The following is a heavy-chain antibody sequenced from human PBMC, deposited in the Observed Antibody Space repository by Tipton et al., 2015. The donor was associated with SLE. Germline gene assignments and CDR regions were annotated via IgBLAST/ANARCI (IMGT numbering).Heavy chain of an antibody. Sequence: TLSLTCAVSGVSISSSGYAWSWIRQAPGKGLEWIGYIYHDRDTIYNPSLKSRVTMSLDTSQNQFSLKLNSVTAADTAVYYCARGDIRYCSPTTCHTHFDFWGQGTLVTVSS. J-gene: IGHJ4*02. CDR2: IYHDRDT. CDR1: GVSISSSGYA. D-gene: IGHD2-2*02. CDR3: ARGDIRYCSPTTCHTHFDF. V-gene: IGHV4-30-2*01.